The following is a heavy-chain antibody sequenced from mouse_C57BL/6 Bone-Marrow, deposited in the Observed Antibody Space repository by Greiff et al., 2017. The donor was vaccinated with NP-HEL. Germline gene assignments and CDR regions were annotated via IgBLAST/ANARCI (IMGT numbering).Heavy chain of an antibody. J-gene: IGHJ2*01. D-gene: IGHD1-1*01. CDR3: ARERTTVVAPDY. CDR2: IDPSDSYT. Sequence: QVQLQQPGAELVKPGASVKLSCKASGYTFTSYWMQWVKQRPGQGLEWIGEIDPSDSYTNDNQKFKGKATLTVDTSSSTAYMQLSSLTSEDSAVYYCARERTTVVAPDYWGQGTTLTVSS. V-gene: IGHV1-50*01. CDR1: GYTFTSYW.